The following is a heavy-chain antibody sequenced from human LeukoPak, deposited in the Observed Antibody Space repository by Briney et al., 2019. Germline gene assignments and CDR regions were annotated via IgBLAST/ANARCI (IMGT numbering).Heavy chain of an antibody. D-gene: IGHD4-23*01. CDR2: IYHSGST. J-gene: IGHJ4*02. CDR1: GYSISSGYY. V-gene: IGHV4-38-2*02. CDR3: ARALGGNSGY. Sequence: SETLSLTCTVSGYSISSGYYWGWIRQPPGKGLEWIGSIYHSGSTYYNPSLKSRVTISVDTSKNQFSLKLSSVTAADTAVYYCARALGGNSGYWGQGTLVTVSS.